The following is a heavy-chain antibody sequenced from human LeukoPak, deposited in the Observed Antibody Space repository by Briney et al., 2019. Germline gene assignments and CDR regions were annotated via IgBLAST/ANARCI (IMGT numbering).Heavy chain of an antibody. CDR2: ISGSSDTT. J-gene: IGHJ3*01. D-gene: IGHD4-17*01. CDR3: AKERTVTTRGSAFDF. V-gene: IGHV3-23*01. Sequence: PGGSLRLSCAASGFTFSSYAMSWVRQAPGKGLEWVSTISGSSDTTYYADSVKGRFTISRDNSRNTLYLQMNSLRVEDTAVHYCAKERTVTTRGSAFDFWGQGTLITVSS. CDR1: GFTFSSYA.